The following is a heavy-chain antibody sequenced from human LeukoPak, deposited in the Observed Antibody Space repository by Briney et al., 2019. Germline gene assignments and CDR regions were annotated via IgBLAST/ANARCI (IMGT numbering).Heavy chain of an antibody. CDR3: ANGRDGYNCFDY. J-gene: IGHJ4*02. CDR1: GFTFSSYA. Sequence: GGSLRLSCAASGFTFSSYAMSWVRQAPGKGLEWVSAISGSGSSTYYADSVKGRFTISRDNSKNTLYLQMNSLRAEDTVVYYCANGRDGYNCFDYWGQGTLVTVSS. D-gene: IGHD5-24*01. CDR2: ISGSGSST. V-gene: IGHV3-23*01.